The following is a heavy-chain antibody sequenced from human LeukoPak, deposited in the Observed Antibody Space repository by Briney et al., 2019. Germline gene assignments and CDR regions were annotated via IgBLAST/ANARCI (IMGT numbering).Heavy chain of an antibody. Sequence: ASVKVSCKASGYTFTSYDINWVRQATGQGLEWMGWMNPNSGNTGYAQKFQGRVTITRNTSISTAYMELSRLRSDDTAVYYCARAKTEGDAFDIWGQGTMVTVSS. J-gene: IGHJ3*02. V-gene: IGHV1-8*03. CDR1: GYTFTSYD. CDR3: ARAKTEGDAFDI. CDR2: MNPNSGNT.